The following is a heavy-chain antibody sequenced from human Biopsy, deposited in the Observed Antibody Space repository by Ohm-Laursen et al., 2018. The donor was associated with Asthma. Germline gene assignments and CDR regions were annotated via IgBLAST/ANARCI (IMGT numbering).Heavy chain of an antibody. D-gene: IGHD6-13*01. CDR2: ISSRGSNI. J-gene: IGHJ4*02. CDR1: VFTLRDYY. V-gene: IGHV3-11*01. Sequence: SLRLSCAASVFTLRDYYMTWLRSAPGRALEWVAYISSRGSNIFYAHSVNGRITISRDDTKKTLFLKMNSLTVEDTAGYLCARGYSASWYFGYWGQGTLVTVSS. CDR3: ARGYSASWYFGY.